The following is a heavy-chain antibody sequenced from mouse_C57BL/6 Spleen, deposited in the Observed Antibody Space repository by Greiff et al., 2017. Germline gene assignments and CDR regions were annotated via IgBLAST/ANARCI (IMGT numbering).Heavy chain of an antibody. CDR1: GFTFSSYG. Sequence: EVKVVESGGDLVKPGGSLKLSCAASGFTFSSYGMSWVRQTPDKRLEWVATISSGGSYTYYPDSVKGRFTISRDNAKNTLYLQMSSLKSEDTAMYYCARQGGITTVVAAPYWGQGTLVTVSA. V-gene: IGHV5-6*01. CDR3: ARQGGITTVVAAPY. J-gene: IGHJ3*01. D-gene: IGHD1-1*01. CDR2: ISSGGSYT.